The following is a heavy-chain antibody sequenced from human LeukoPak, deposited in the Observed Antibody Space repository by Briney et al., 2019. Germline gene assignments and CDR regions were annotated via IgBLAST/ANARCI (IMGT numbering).Heavy chain of an antibody. D-gene: IGHD3-10*01. CDR2: IRYDGSYK. J-gene: IGHJ3*02. V-gene: IGHV3-30*02. CDR3: AKRRYGSGSHDAFDI. Sequence: PGGSLRLSCAASRFTFSNYGMHWVRQAPGKGLEWVAFIRYDGSYKDYADSVRGRFTISRDNSKNTLYLQMNSLRAEDTAVYYCAKRRYGSGSHDAFDIWGQGTMVTVSS. CDR1: RFTFSNYG.